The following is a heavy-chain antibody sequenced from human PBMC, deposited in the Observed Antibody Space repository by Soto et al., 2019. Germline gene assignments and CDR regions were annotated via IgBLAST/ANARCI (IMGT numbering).Heavy chain of an antibody. CDR1: GFIFTGHW. D-gene: IGHD3-10*02. Sequence: EEQVVESGGGLVQPGGSLRLSCAASGFIFTGHWMHWVRQGPGKGLDWVSGINNDGGATFCADAVKGRFTISGDNSNNMVYLPTNSLGAEVSAVYYCGTVFVIWGHGTQVTVSS. CDR3: GTVFVI. CDR2: INNDGGAT. V-gene: IGHV3-74*01. J-gene: IGHJ4*01.